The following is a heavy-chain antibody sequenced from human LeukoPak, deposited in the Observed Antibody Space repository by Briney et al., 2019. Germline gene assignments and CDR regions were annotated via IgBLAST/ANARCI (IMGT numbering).Heavy chain of an antibody. CDR1: GFSISGYW. J-gene: IGHJ6*03. Sequence: GGSLRLSCAASGFSISGYWMSWVRQAPGKGLEGVANIKQDGSEKYYVDSVKGRFTISRDNAKNSLYLQMNSLRAEDTAVYYCGSSLAAYYMDVWGKGTTVTVSS. CDR2: IKQDGSEK. D-gene: IGHD6-13*01. CDR3: GSSLAAYYMDV. V-gene: IGHV3-7*01.